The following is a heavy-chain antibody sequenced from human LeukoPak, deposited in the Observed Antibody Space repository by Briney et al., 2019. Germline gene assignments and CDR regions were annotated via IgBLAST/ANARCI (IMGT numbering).Heavy chain of an antibody. V-gene: IGHV1-8*01. CDR1: GYTFTSYD. D-gene: IGHD2-8*01. CDR2: MNPNSGNT. J-gene: IGHJ4*02. Sequence: ASVKVSCKASGYTFTSYDINWVRQATGQGLEWMGWMNPNSGNTGYAQKFQGRVTMTRNTSISTAYMELSSLRSEDTAVYYCASSHPLSSTNEYYTPFDYWGLGILVTVSS. CDR3: ASSHPLSSTNEYYTPFDY.